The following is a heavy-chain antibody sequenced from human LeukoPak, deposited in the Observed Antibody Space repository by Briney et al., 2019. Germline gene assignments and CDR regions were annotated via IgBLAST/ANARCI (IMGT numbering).Heavy chain of an antibody. CDR1: GFTFRNYW. CDR3: ARGGIAVTGTLRYDY. D-gene: IGHD6-19*01. J-gene: IGHJ4*02. Sequence: GGSLRLSCAASGFTFRNYWMHWVRQAPGKGLVWVSRIESDGSSTTYADSVKGRFTISGDNAKNTLYLQMNSLRAEDTAKYYCARGGIAVTGTLRYDYWGQGTLVTVSS. V-gene: IGHV3-74*01. CDR2: IESDGSST.